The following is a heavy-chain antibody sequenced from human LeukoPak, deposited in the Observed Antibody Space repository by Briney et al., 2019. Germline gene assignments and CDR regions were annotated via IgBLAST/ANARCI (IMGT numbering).Heavy chain of an antibody. CDR2: INPNSGDT. CDR1: GYTFTHYF. Sequence: ASVKVSCKASGYTFTHYFFHWLRQAPGQGVEGMGWINPNSGDTDYAQKFQGRVTMTRDTSISTAHMEMSRLRSDDTAVYYCARANFLYCSSTTCLFDYWGQGTLVTVSS. V-gene: IGHV1-2*02. D-gene: IGHD2-2*01. J-gene: IGHJ4*02. CDR3: ARANFLYCSSTTCLFDY.